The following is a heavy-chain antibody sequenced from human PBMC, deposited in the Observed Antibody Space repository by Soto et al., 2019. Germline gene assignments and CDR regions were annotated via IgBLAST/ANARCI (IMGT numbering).Heavy chain of an antibody. CDR3: AKGQSVGALRADAFDI. CDR2: ISGSGGST. V-gene: IGHV3-23*01. J-gene: IGHJ3*02. Sequence: EVQLLESGGGLVQPGGSLRLSCAASGFTFSSYAMSWVRQAPGKGLEWVSAISGSGGSTYYADSVKGRFTISRDNSKNQLYLQMNRLRAEDTAVYYCAKGQSVGALRADAFDIWGQGTMVTVSS. D-gene: IGHD1-26*01. CDR1: GFTFSSYA.